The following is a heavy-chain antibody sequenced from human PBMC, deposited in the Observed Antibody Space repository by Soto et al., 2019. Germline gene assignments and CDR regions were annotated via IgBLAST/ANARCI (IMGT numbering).Heavy chain of an antibody. CDR3: TTVGYSGSYRYYYGMDV. J-gene: IGHJ6*02. Sequence: GSLRLSCAASGFTFSNAWMTWVRQAPGKGLEWVGRIKSKTDGGTTDYAAPVKGRFTISRDDSKNTLYLQMNSLKTEDTAVYYCTTVGYSGSYRYYYGMDVWGQGTTVTVSS. CDR2: IKSKTDGGTT. D-gene: IGHD6-6*01. V-gene: IGHV3-15*01. CDR1: GFTFSNAW.